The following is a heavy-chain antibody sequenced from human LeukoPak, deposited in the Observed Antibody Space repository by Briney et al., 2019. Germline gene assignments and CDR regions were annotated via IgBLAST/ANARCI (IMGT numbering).Heavy chain of an antibody. Sequence: GGSLRLSCAASGFTFSSYAMSWVRQAPGKGLEWVSAISGSGGSTYYADSVKGRFTISRDNSKNTLYLQMNSLRAEDAAVYYCAKDEEGYSSSWSPLDYWAHGTLVTVSS. CDR1: GFTFSSYA. J-gene: IGHJ4*01. V-gene: IGHV3-23*01. D-gene: IGHD6-13*01. CDR2: ISGSGGST. CDR3: AKDEEGYSSSWSPLDY.